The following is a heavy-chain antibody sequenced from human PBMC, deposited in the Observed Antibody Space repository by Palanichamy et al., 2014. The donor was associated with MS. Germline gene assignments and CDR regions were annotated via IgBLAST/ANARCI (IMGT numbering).Heavy chain of an antibody. V-gene: IGHV3-23*01. CDR2: IGGSGGST. Sequence: EVQLLESGGGLVQPGGSLRLSCAASGFTFSSYAMSWVRQAPGKGLEWVSIIGGSGGSTYYADSVKGRFTISRDNSKNTLYLRMNSLRAEDTAVYYCAKDLHDSSSYFDYWGQGTLVTVSS. D-gene: IGHD6-13*01. CDR1: GFTFSSYA. CDR3: AKDLHDSSSYFDY. J-gene: IGHJ4*02.